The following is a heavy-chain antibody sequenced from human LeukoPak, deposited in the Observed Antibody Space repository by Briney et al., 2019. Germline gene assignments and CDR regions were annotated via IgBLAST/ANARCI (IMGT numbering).Heavy chain of an antibody. V-gene: IGHV3-53*05. CDR2: IYDGGHT. J-gene: IGHJ4*02. Sequence: IQPGGSLRLSCAASGFAACNNYMSWVRQAPGKGLEWVAVIYDGGHTDYADSVKGRFTISRDSSKNTLYLQMNSLRPEDTAVYYCTKWSGFGDDWGQGTLVTVSS. CDR3: TKWSGFGDD. D-gene: IGHD3-10*01. CDR1: GFAACNNY.